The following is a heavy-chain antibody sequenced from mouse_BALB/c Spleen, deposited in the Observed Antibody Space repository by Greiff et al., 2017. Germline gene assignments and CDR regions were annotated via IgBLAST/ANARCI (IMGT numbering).Heavy chain of an antibody. V-gene: IGHV2-5-1*01. D-gene: IGHD1-1*01. CDR2: IWRGGST. Sequence: VQLQQSGPSLVQPSQSLSITCTVSGFSLTSYGVHWVRQSPGKGLEWLGVIWRGGSTDYNAAFMSRLSITKDNSKSQVFFKMNSLQADDTAIYYCATYGSSSYYYAMDYWGQGTSVTVSS. CDR3: ATYGSSSYYYAMDY. J-gene: IGHJ4*01. CDR1: GFSLTSYG.